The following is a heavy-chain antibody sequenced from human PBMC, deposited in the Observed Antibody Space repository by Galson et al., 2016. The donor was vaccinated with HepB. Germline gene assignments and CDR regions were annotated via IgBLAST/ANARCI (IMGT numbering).Heavy chain of an antibody. CDR2: LSGSGAHT. D-gene: IGHD3-16*02. J-gene: IGHJ4*02. Sequence: SLRLSCAASGFTFSSYSMNWVRQAPGKGLEWVSGLSGSGAHTYYADSVKGRFTISRDNSKNTLYLQMNSLRVEDTAVYYCAKDYVGGSYLLTQFDYWGQGTLVTVSS. V-gene: IGHV3-23*01. CDR3: AKDYVGGSYLLTQFDY. CDR1: GFTFSSYS.